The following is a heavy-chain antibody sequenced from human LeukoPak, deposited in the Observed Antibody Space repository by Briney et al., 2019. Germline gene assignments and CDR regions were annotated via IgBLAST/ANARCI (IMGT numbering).Heavy chain of an antibody. J-gene: IGHJ4*02. D-gene: IGHD5-18*01. CDR3: ARGGSQEYSYGSFDY. CDR2: IYYSGST. V-gene: IGHV4-30-4*08. CDR1: GGSISSGDDY. Sequence: PSETLSLTCTVSGGSISSGDDYWSWIRQPPGKGLEWIGYIYYSGSTYYNPSLKSRVTISVDTSKNQFSLKLSSVTAADRAVYYCARGGSQEYSYGSFDYWGQGTLVTVSS.